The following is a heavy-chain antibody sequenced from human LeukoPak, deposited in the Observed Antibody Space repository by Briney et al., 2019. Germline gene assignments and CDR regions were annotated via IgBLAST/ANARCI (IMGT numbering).Heavy chain of an antibody. CDR1: GDSVSSNSAA. CDR3: ARDWHYCSGGSCYSLGAFDI. CDR2: TYYRSKWYN. V-gene: IGHV6-1*01. J-gene: IGHJ3*02. D-gene: IGHD2-15*01. Sequence: SQTLSLTCAISGDSVSSNSAAWNWIRQSPSRGLEWLGRTYYRSKWYNDYAVSVKSRITINPDTSKNQFSLQLNSVTPEDTAVYYCARDWHYCSGGSCYSLGAFDIWGQGTMVTVSS.